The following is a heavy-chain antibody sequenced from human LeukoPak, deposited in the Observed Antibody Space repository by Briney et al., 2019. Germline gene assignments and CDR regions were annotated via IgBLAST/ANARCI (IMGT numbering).Heavy chain of an antibody. CDR1: GEIFSSKNGA. Sequence: SQTLSLTCAISGEIFSSKNGAWNWIRQSPSRGLEWLGRTYYRSKWYTDYAVSMNGRITINPDTSKNQFSLQLNSVTPDDTAVYYCARDVGTSGWHTFDYWGQGTLVTVSS. J-gene: IGHJ4*02. D-gene: IGHD6-19*01. V-gene: IGHV6-1*01. CDR2: TYYRSKWYT. CDR3: ARDVGTSGWHTFDY.